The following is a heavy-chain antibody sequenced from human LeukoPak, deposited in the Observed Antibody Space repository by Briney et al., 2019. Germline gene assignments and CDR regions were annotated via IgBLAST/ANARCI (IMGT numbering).Heavy chain of an antibody. V-gene: IGHV1-69*04. Sequence: SVKVSCKASGGTFSSYAISWVRQAPGQGLEWMGRIIPIFGIANYAQKFQGRVTITADKSTSTAYMELSSLRSEDTAVYYCARGEMATPFDYWGQGTLVTASS. D-gene: IGHD5-24*01. J-gene: IGHJ4*02. CDR1: GGTFSSYA. CDR2: IIPIFGIA. CDR3: ARGEMATPFDY.